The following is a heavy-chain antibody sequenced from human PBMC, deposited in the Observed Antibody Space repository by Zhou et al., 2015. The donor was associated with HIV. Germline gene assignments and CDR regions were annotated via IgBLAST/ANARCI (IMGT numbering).Heavy chain of an antibody. CDR3: ARGGLVVPAAMPGLGYYYYYMDV. J-gene: IGHJ6*03. CDR1: GGTFSSYA. V-gene: IGHV1-69*01. D-gene: IGHD2-2*01. CDR2: IIPIFGTA. Sequence: QVQLVQSGAEVKKPGSSVKVSCKASGGTFSSYAISWVRQAPGQGLEWMGGIIPIFGTANYAQKFQGRVTITADESTSTAYMELSSLRSEDTAVYYCARGGLVVPAAMPGLGYYYYYMDVWGKGTTVTVSS.